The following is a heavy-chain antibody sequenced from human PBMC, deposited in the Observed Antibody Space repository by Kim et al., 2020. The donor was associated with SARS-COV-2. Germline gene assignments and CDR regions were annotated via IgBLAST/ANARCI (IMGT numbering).Heavy chain of an antibody. J-gene: IGHJ4*02. Sequence: YADSGKGRFTISRDNSKNTLYLQMNSLRAEDTAVYYCARDLTTVTTPFDYWGQGTLVTVSS. D-gene: IGHD4-17*01. CDR3: ARDLTTVTTPFDY. V-gene: IGHV3-30*01.